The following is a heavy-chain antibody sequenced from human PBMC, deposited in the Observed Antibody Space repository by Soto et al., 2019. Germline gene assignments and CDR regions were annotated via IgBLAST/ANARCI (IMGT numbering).Heavy chain of an antibody. Sequence: SVKVSCKASGCTFSSYAISWVRQAPGQGLEWMGGIIPIFGTANYAQKFQGRVTITADKSTSTAYMELSSLRSEDTAMYYCARSSRSLITQDYYYYGMDVWGQGTTVTVSS. CDR3: ARSSRSLITQDYYYYGMDV. CDR1: GCTFSSYA. D-gene: IGHD3-16*01. J-gene: IGHJ6*02. CDR2: IIPIFGTA. V-gene: IGHV1-69*06.